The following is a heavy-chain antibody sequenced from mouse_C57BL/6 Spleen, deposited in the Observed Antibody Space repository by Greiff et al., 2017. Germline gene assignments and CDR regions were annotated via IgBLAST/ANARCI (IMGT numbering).Heavy chain of an antibody. CDR3: ARSGYGSSSYWYFDV. J-gene: IGHJ1*03. CDR2: INPSTGGT. CDR1: GYSFTGYY. Sequence: VQLQQSGPELVKPGASVKISCKASGYSFTGYYMNWVKQSPEKSLEWIGEINPSTGGTTYNQKFKAKATLTVDKSSSTAYMQLKSLTSEDSADYYCARSGYGSSSYWYFDVWGTGTTVTVSS. D-gene: IGHD1-1*01. V-gene: IGHV1-42*01.